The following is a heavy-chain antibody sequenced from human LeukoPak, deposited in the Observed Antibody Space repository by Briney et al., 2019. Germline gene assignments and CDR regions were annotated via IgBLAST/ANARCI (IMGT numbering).Heavy chain of an antibody. CDR1: GFTFSSYA. CDR2: ISGSGGST. V-gene: IGHV3-23*01. D-gene: IGHD3-22*01. CDR3: AKGPNYYDTSGYLTVDH. Sequence: PGGSLRLSCAASGFTFSSYAMTWVRQAPGKGLEWVSVISGSGGSTYYADSVKGRFTISRDNSKNTLYLQMNSLRAEDTAVYYCAKGPNYYDTSGYLTVDHWGQGTLVTVSS. J-gene: IGHJ4*02.